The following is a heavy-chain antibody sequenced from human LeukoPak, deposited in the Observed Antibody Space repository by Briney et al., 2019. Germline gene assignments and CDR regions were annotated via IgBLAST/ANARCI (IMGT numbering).Heavy chain of an antibody. CDR2: ISGSCGST. CDR1: GFTFSSYA. D-gene: IGHD6-19*01. CDR3: AKGQKREQWLVSFDY. J-gene: IGHJ4*02. V-gene: IGHV3-23*01. Sequence: LSGGSLRLSCAASGFTFSSYAMSWVRQAPGKGLEWVSAISGSCGSTYYADSVKGRFTISRDNSKNTLYLQMNSLRAEDTAVYYCAKGQKREQWLVSFDYWGQGTLVTVSS.